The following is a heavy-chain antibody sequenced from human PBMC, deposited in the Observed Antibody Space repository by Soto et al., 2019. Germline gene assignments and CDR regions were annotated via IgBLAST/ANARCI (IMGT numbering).Heavy chain of an antibody. Sequence: EVHLVESGGGLVQPGESLRLSCAASGFTFSPFWMHWDRHAPGKGLEWVSHMNADGSTTLYADSVKGRFTISRDNAKKTLYLEMKILRAEDTAVYYCVRDRGNPDSYDIWGQGTMVTVSS. CDR2: MNADGSTT. J-gene: IGHJ3*02. CDR1: GFTFSPFW. V-gene: IGHV3-74*01. D-gene: IGHD3-10*01. CDR3: VRDRGNPDSYDI.